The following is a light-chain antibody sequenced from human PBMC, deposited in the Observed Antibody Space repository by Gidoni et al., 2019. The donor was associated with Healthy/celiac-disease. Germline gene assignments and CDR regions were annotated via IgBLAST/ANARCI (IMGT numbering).Light chain of an antibody. CDR2: DAS. CDR1: QDISNY. Sequence: DIQMTQSPSSLSASVGDRVTITCQASQDISNYLNWYQQKPGKAPKLLIYDASNLETGVPSRFSGSGSGTDFTFTISSLQPEDIATYYCQHSGTFXXXTKLEIK. J-gene: IGKJ2*01. CDR3: QHSGT. V-gene: IGKV1-33*01.